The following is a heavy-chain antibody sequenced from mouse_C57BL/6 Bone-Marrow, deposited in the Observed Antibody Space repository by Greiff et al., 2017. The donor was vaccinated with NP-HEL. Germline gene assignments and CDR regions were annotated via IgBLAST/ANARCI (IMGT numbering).Heavy chain of an antibody. Sequence: QVQLQQPGAELVKPGASVKLSCTASGFTFTSYWMQWVKQRPGQGLEWIGEIDPSDSYTNYNPKFKGKATLTVDTSSSTAYMQLSSLTSEDSAVYYCAREDYDGAWFAYWGQGTLVTVSA. CDR3: AREDYDGAWFAY. CDR1: GFTFTSYW. J-gene: IGHJ3*01. D-gene: IGHD2-4*01. CDR2: IDPSDSYT. V-gene: IGHV1-50*01.